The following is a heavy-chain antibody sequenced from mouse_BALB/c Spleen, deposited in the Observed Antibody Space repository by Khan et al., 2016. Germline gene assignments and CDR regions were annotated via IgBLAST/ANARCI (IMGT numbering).Heavy chain of an antibody. D-gene: IGHD4-1*01. J-gene: IGHJ3*01. CDR1: GFSLNTYGMG. CDR3: DRIARWDGAY. CDR2: IWWNDNK. V-gene: IGHV8-11*01. Sequence: QVTLKESGPGILQPSQTLSLTCSFSGFSLNTYGMGVGWIRQPSGKGLEWLAHIWWNDNKSYNTALKSRLTISKDTPNNQVFLRIASVDTADTASYYCDRIARWDGAYWGQGTLVTVSA.